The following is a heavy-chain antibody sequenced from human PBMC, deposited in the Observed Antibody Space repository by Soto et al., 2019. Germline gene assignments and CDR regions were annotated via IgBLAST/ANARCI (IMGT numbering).Heavy chain of an antibody. CDR1: GGSITRGSNS. V-gene: IGHV4-30-2*01. J-gene: IGHJ4*02. Sequence: QFNLRESGRGLLKPSQTLSLPGPVSGGSITRGSNSWGWFRHHPGKGLGWIGYIYLSGSTYYNPSLKSRVTISVDRSQNQFSLKLSSVTAADTSVYYCARGSPVTTDYWGQGTLVTVSS. CDR2: IYLSGST. CDR3: ARGSPVTTDY. D-gene: IGHD4-17*01.